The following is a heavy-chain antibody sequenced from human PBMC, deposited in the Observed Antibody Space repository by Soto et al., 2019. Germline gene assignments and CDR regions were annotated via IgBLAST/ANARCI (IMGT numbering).Heavy chain of an antibody. CDR3: ASRRAASTVTHYYYYYMDV. CDR1: GGSISSSSYY. Sequence: QLQLQESGPGLVKPSETLSLTCTVSGGSISSSSYYWGWIRQPPGKGLEWIGSIYYSGSTYYNPSLKSRVTISVDTSKTQFSLKLSSVTAADPAVYYCASRRAASTVTHYYYYYMDVWGKGTTVTVSS. CDR2: IYYSGST. J-gene: IGHJ6*03. V-gene: IGHV4-39*01. D-gene: IGHD4-17*01.